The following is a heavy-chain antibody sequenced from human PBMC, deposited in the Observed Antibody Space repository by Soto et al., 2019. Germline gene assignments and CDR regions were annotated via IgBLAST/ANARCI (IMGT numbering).Heavy chain of an antibody. CDR2: ISYDGSNK. CDR1: GFTFSSYG. V-gene: IGHV3-30*18. Sequence: QVQLVESGGGVVQPGRSLRLSCAASGFTFSSYGMHWVRQAPGKGLVWVAVISYDGSNKYYADSVKGRFTISRDNSKNTLYLQMNSLRAEDTAVYYCAKPPGGRGAATGYYFDYGGQGTLVTVSS. CDR3: AKPPGGRGAATGYYFDY. J-gene: IGHJ4*02.